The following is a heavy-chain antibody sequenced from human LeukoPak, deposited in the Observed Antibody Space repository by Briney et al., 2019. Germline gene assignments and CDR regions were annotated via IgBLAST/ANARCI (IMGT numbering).Heavy chain of an antibody. CDR2: IHYDGKT. J-gene: IGHJ4*02. D-gene: IGHD2-8*01. V-gene: IGHV4-59*08. Sequence: SETLSLTCTVSGASMSGQHWSWIRQAPGKGLEWIAWIHYDGKTNYNPSLKSRLSLSVDTSTNQFSLSLNSVTAADTAVYFCARHLNGGTHPLDNWGPGIRVIVSP. CDR1: GASMSGQH. CDR3: ARHLNGGTHPLDN.